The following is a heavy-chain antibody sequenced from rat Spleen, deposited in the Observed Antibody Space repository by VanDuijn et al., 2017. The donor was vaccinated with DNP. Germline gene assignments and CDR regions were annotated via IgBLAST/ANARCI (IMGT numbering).Heavy chain of an antibody. CDR1: GFTFSDYA. CDR2: IIYDGSST. V-gene: IGHV5S10*01. CDR3: ATHLDYSGAGDYFDY. Sequence: EVQLVESGGGLVQPGNSLKLSCAASGFTFSDYAMAWVRQSPKKGLEWVATIIYDGSSTYYRDSVKGRFTISRDNAKSTLYLQMDSLRSEDTATYYCATHLDYSGAGDYFDYWGQGVMVTVSS. D-gene: IGHD1-1*01. J-gene: IGHJ2*01.